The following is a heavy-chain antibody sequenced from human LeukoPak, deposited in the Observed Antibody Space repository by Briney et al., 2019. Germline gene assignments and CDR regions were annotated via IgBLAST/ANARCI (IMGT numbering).Heavy chain of an antibody. CDR3: ASSRLHLNWFDP. D-gene: IGHD2-21*02. CDR1: GGSFSGYY. V-gene: IGHV4-34*01. CDR2: INHSGST. J-gene: IGHJ5*02. Sequence: SETLSLTCAVYGGSFSGYYWSWIRQPPGKGLEWIGEINHSGSTNYNPSLKSRVTISVDTSKNQFSLKLSSVTAADTAVYYCASSRLHLNWFDPWGQGTLVTVSS.